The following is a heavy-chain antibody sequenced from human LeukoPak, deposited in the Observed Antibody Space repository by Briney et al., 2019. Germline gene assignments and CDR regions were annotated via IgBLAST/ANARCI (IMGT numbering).Heavy chain of an antibody. Sequence: SETLSLTCTVSGGSISSGDYYWSWIRQPPGKGLEWIGYTYSGSTYYNPSLKSRVTISVDTSKNQFSLKLSSVTAADTAVYYCARANGVSPSFCSSTSCYEDFDYWGHGTLVTVSS. CDR3: ARANGVSPSFCSSTSCYEDFDY. CDR2: TYSGST. CDR1: GGSISSGDYY. D-gene: IGHD2-2*01. J-gene: IGHJ4*01. V-gene: IGHV4-30-4*01.